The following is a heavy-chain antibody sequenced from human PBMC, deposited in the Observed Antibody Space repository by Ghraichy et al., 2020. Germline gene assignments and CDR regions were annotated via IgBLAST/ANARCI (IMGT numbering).Heavy chain of an antibody. CDR2: VSYSGST. CDR3: GRIFLGGFFDAGPFDS. V-gene: IGHV4-30-4*07. CDR1: GGSISSGPYS. J-gene: IGHJ4*02. D-gene: IGHD3-9*01. Sequence: SETLSLTCRVSGGSISSGPYSWSWVRQSPGKGLEWIGYVSYSGSTYFNPSLESRITISVDTSKNQFSLELTSVTAADTAVYYCGRIFLGGFFDAGPFDSWGQGTLVTVSS.